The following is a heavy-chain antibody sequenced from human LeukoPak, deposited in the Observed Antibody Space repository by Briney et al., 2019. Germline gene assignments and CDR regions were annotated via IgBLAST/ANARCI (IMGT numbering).Heavy chain of an antibody. Sequence: GGSLKLSCSASGFIFSNYWMTWVRQAPGKGLEWVANIKQDGSEKYYVDSVKGRFTISRDNAKKSLYLQMNSLRAEDTAVYYCARLMGYFDSSGYYAALDYWGQGTLVTVSS. V-gene: IGHV3-7*02. J-gene: IGHJ4*02. CDR2: IKQDGSEK. CDR3: ARLMGYFDSSGYYAALDY. CDR1: GFIFSNYW. D-gene: IGHD3-22*01.